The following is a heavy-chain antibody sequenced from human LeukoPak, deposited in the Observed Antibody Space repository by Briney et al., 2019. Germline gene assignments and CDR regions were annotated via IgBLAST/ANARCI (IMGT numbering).Heavy chain of an antibody. Sequence: SGGSLRLSCAASGFTFRGYWMSWVRQAPGKGLEWVANIKQDGSEKYYVDSVKGRFTISRDNTKNPLYLQMNSLRAEDTAVYYCARDDTVTTRVGFIDWGQGTLVTVSS. CDR3: ARDDTVTTRVGFID. J-gene: IGHJ4*02. CDR2: IKQDGSEK. CDR1: GFTFRGYW. D-gene: IGHD4-17*01. V-gene: IGHV3-7*01.